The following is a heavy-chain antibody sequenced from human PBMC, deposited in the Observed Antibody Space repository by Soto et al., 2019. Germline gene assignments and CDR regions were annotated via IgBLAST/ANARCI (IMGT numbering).Heavy chain of an antibody. J-gene: IGHJ6*02. CDR2: INSDGSST. V-gene: IGHV3-74*01. Sequence: GGSLRLSCAASGFTFRSYWMQWVRQAPGKGLVWVSWINSDGSSTSYADSVKGRFTISRDNAKNTLYLQMNSLKTEDTAVYYCTTFSFSIFDLVLLDVRGQRTTVTVAS. CDR1: GFTFRSYW. CDR3: TTFSFSIFDLVLLDV. D-gene: IGHD3-3*01.